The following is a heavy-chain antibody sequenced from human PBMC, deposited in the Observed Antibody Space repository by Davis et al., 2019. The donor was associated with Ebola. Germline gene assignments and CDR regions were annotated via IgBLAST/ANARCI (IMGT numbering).Heavy chain of an antibody. D-gene: IGHD6-13*01. CDR2: INAGNGNT. V-gene: IGHV1-3*01. Sequence: AASVKVSCKASGYTFTSYAMHWVRQAPGQRLEWMGWINAGNGNTKYSQKFQGRVTITRDTSASTAYMELSSLRSEDTAVYYCAREIDPMHLRLLVEYSSSWLGWGQGTLVTVSS. J-gene: IGHJ4*02. CDR1: GYTFTSYA. CDR3: AREIDPMHLRLLVEYSSSWLG.